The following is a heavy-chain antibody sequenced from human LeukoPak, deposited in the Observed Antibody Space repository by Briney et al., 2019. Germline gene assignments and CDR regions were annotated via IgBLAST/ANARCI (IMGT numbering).Heavy chain of an antibody. J-gene: IGHJ3*02. V-gene: IGHV3-33*06. D-gene: IGHD6-19*01. CDR3: AKPIAVAGIGARDAFDI. Sequence: AGGSLSLSCAASGFIFSSYAMHWVRQAPGKGLGWVAVIWYDGSNKYYADSVKGRFTISRDNSKNTLYLQMNSLRAEDTAVYYCAKPIAVAGIGARDAFDIWGQGTMVTVSS. CDR1: GFIFSSYA. CDR2: IWYDGSNK.